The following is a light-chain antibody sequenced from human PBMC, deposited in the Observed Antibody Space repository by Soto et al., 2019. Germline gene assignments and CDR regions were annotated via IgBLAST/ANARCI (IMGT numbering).Light chain of an antibody. CDR3: SSYAGSYTWV. V-gene: IGLV2-11*01. CDR2: DVN. Sequence: QSALTQPRSMSGSPGQSVTISCSGTSSDVGGYKYVSWYQQHPGKAPKLKIYDVNKRPSGVPDRFSGSRSGNTASLTISGLQAADEADYYCSSYAGSYTWVFGGGTKLTVL. J-gene: IGLJ3*02. CDR1: SSDVGGYKY.